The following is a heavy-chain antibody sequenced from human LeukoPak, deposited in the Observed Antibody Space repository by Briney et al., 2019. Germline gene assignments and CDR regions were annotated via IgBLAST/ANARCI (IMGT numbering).Heavy chain of an antibody. Sequence: SETLSLTCTVSGVSISIYYWSWIRQPPGKGLEWIGYIYNSGNTNYNPSLKSRATISVDTSKNQFSLKLSSVTAADTAVYYCARESDQDSSDWGQGTLVTVSS. CDR3: ARESDQDSSD. V-gene: IGHV4-59*01. D-gene: IGHD3-22*01. J-gene: IGHJ4*02. CDR1: GVSISIYY. CDR2: IYNSGNT.